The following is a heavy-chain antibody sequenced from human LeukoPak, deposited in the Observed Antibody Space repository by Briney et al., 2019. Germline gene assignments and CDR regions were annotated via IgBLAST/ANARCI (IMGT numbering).Heavy chain of an antibody. CDR3: ARVGRMATPTSTAEYFQH. V-gene: IGHV1-2*06. CDR1: GYTFTGYH. J-gene: IGHJ1*01. Sequence: ASVNVSCKASGYTFTGYHMHWVRQAPGQGLEWMGRINPNSGDTNYAQNFQGRVTMTRDTSISTAYMELSRLRSDDTAVYYCARVGRMATPTSTAEYFQHWGQGTLVTVSS. CDR2: INPNSGDT. D-gene: IGHD5-24*01.